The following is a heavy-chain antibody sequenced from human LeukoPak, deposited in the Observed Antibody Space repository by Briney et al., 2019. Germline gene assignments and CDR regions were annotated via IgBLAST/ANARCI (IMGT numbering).Heavy chain of an antibody. Sequence: ETLSLTCTVSCDSISSHYWRWLRQPPGRGVGWVGYMYSSRITTYNPSLKSPVTISADTSTNQFSLRLTSVSAADTAVYYCARDQTRTAAPGSSFDPWGQGTLVTVSS. D-gene: IGHD6-13*01. J-gene: IGHJ5*02. CDR1: CDSISSHY. V-gene: IGHV4-59*11. CDR2: MYSSRIT. CDR3: ARDQTRTAAPGSSFDP.